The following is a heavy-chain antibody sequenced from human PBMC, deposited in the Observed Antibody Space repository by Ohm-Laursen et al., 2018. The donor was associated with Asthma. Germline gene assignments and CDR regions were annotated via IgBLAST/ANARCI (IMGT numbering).Heavy chain of an antibody. Sequence: SLRLSCSASGFTFSSYAMHWVRQAPGKGLEWVAAISYDGSNKYYADSVKGRFTISRDNSKNTLYLQMNSLRAEDTAVYYCARDPYYSSSWIYYYYGMDVWGQGTTVTVSS. D-gene: IGHD6-13*01. CDR3: ARDPYYSSSWIYYYYGMDV. CDR1: GFTFSSYA. J-gene: IGHJ6*02. V-gene: IGHV3-30-3*01. CDR2: ISYDGSNK.